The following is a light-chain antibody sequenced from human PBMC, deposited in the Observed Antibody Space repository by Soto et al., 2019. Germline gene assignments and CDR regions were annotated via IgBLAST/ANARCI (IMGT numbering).Light chain of an antibody. CDR2: GAS. CDR3: QQRSSWPPT. Sequence: ETVLTQSPATLSLSPGERATLSCRASQSVSSSYLAWYQQKPGQAPRLLIYGASNRATGIPVRFSGSGSGTDFTLTISSLEPEDFAVYYCQQRSSWPPTFGQGTRLEIK. V-gene: IGKV3D-20*02. J-gene: IGKJ5*01. CDR1: QSVSSSY.